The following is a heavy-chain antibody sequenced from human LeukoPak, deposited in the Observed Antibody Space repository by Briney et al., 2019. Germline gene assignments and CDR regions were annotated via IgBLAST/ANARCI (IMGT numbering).Heavy chain of an antibody. CDR1: GGSTSSGSYY. J-gene: IGHJ6*03. V-gene: IGHV4-61*02. CDR3: AGMVTSPYYYMDV. Sequence: SQTLSLTCTVSGGSTSSGSYYWSWIRQPAGKGLEWIGRIYTSGSTNYNPSLKSRVTISVDTSKNQFSLKLSSVTAADTAVYYRAGMVTSPYYYMDVWGKGTTVTVSS. D-gene: IGHD5-18*01. CDR2: IYTSGST.